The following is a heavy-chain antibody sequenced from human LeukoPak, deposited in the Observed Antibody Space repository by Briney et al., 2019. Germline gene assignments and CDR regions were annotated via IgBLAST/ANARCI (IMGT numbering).Heavy chain of an antibody. CDR3: ARDLRGYSSSWLVSLYYFDY. Sequence: PSETLSLTRTVSGGSISSSSYYWGWIRQPPGKGLEWIGSIYYRGSTYYNPSLKSRVTISVDTSKNQFSLKLSSVTAADTAVYYCARDLRGYSSSWLVSLYYFDYWGQGTLVTVSS. CDR2: IYYRGST. J-gene: IGHJ4*02. V-gene: IGHV4-39*07. CDR1: GGSISSSSYY. D-gene: IGHD6-13*01.